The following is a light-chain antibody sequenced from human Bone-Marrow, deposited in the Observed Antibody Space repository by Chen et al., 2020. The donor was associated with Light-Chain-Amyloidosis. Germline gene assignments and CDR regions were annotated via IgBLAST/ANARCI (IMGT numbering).Light chain of an antibody. J-gene: IGLJ2*01. Sequence: QSALTQPASVSGSPRQSPTISCTGTSSDVGGYNYVSWYPQHPGKAHKLIISDVTYRPSGVSNRFSGSKSGNTASLTISGLQAEDEADYYCSSFTRNNALVFGGGTKLTVL. CDR3: SSFTRNNALV. CDR2: DVT. CDR1: SSDVGGYNY. V-gene: IGLV2-14*03.